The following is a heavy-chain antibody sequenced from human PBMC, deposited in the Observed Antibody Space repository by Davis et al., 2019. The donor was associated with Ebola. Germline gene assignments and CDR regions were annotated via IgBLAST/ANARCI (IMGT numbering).Heavy chain of an antibody. CDR1: GFTFYNYA. D-gene: IGHD6-13*01. V-gene: IGHV3-23*01. Sequence: GESLKISCAASGFTFYNYAMSWVRHAPGKGLEWVSAITSSGGSTYYADSVKGRFTISRDNSKNTLYLQMNSLRAEDTAVYYCAVIAAADWYFDLWGRGTLVTVSS. CDR2: ITSSGGST. CDR3: AVIAAADWYFDL. J-gene: IGHJ2*01.